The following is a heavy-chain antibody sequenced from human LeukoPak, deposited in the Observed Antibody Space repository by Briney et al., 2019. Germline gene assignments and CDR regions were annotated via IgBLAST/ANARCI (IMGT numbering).Heavy chain of an antibody. Sequence: SETLSLTCIVSGGSISTNSYSWGWLRQPPGKGLEWIGTLYYNGNSYHTPSLERRVTITADTSKNQFSLKLNSVTAADTAIYHCARVYSSGWYQWFDPWGQGTLVTVSS. CDR2: LYYNGNS. D-gene: IGHD6-19*01. CDR3: ARVYSSGWYQWFDP. V-gene: IGHV4-39*07. J-gene: IGHJ5*02. CDR1: GGSISTNSYS.